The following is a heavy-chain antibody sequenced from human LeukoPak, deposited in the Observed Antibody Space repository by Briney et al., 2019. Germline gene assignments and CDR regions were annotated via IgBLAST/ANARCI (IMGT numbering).Heavy chain of an antibody. CDR3: AKHVDTAMVNY. D-gene: IGHD5-18*01. CDR1: GFTFSSYA. Sequence: PGGSLRLSCAASGFTFSSYAMSWVRQSPGKGLEWVSAFSCSGCSTYYADCVSGRFTIPRDYSKNTVHVQMNILRAEETAVYYCAKHVDTAMVNYWGQGTLVTVSS. V-gene: IGHV3-23*01. J-gene: IGHJ4*02. CDR2: FSCSGCST.